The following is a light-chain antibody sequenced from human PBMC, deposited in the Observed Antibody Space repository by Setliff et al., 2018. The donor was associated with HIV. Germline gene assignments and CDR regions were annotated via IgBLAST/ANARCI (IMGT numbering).Light chain of an antibody. CDR2: EVS. CDR1: SSDVGGYKY. CDR3: SSYRSGNTLV. Sequence: QSVLTQPASVSGSPGQSITISCTGTSSDVGGYKYVYWCQQHPGKAPKLMIYEVSNRPSGISNRFSGSKSGNTASLTISGLQAEDEADYYCSSYRSGNTLVFGTGTKGTVL. V-gene: IGLV2-14*01. J-gene: IGLJ1*01.